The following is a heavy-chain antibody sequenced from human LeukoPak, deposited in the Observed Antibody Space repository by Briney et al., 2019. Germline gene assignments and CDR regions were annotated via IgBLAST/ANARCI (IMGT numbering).Heavy chain of an antibody. CDR1: GFIFDDYG. V-gene: IGHV3-20*04. CDR2: INWNGGST. Sequence: GGSLRLSCAASGFIFDDYGMSWVRQAPGKGLEWVSGINWNGGSTGYADSVKGRFTISRDNAKNSLYLQMNSLRAEEDTALYYCARDAPTVGVDSWGQGTLVTVSS. J-gene: IGHJ4*02. CDR3: ARDAPTVGVDS.